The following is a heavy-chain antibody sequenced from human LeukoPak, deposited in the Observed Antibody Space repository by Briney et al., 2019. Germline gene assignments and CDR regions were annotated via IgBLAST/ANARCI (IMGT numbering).Heavy chain of an antibody. CDR1: GFTFSSYA. CDR2: ISGSGGST. J-gene: IGHJ1*01. V-gene: IGHV3-23*01. CDR3: AKDRSTSCCVEYFQH. Sequence: GGSLRLSCAASGFTFSSYAMSWVRQAPGKGLEWVSAISGSGGSTYYADSVKGRFTISRDNSKNTLYLQMNSLRAKDTAVYYCAKDRSTSCCVEYFQHWGQGTLVTVSS. D-gene: IGHD2-2*01.